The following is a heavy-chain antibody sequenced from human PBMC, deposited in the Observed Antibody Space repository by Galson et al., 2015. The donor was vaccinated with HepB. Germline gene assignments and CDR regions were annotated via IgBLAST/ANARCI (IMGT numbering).Heavy chain of an antibody. CDR3: AINPTTLLTHDDY. D-gene: IGHD4-23*01. V-gene: IGHV3-20*04. Sequence: SLRLSCAASGFTFDDYGMSWVRQAPGKGLEWVSGINWNGGSTGYADSVKGRFTISRDNAKNSLYLQMNSLRADDTAVYYCAINPTTLLTHDDYWGQGTLVTVSS. J-gene: IGHJ4*02. CDR1: GFTFDDYG. CDR2: INWNGGST.